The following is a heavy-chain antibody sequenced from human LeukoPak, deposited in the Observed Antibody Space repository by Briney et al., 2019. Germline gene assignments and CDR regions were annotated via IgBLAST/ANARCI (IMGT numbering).Heavy chain of an antibody. D-gene: IGHD2-2*01. CDR2: IKSKTDGGTT. V-gene: IGHV3-15*01. J-gene: IGHJ5*02. Sequence: GGSLRLSCAASGFTFSSYAMSWVRQAPGKGLEWVGRIKSKTDGGTTDYAAPVKGRFTISRDDSKNTLYLQMNSLKTEDTAVYSCTTDGNQLLPPNYAWGQGTLVTVSS. CDR3: TTDGNQLLPPNYA. CDR1: GFTFSSYA.